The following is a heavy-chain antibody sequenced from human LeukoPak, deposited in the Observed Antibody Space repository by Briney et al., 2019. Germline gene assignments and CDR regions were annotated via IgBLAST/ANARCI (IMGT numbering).Heavy chain of an antibody. CDR2: IIPIFGTA. CDR3: ARPYYADAFDI. Sequence: SVTVSCTASGGTFSSYAISWVRQAPGQGLEWMGGIIPIFGTANYAQKFQGRVTITADESTSTAYMELSSLRSEDTAVYYCARPYYADAFDIWGQGTMVTVSS. D-gene: IGHD1-26*01. J-gene: IGHJ3*02. V-gene: IGHV1-69*13. CDR1: GGTFSSYA.